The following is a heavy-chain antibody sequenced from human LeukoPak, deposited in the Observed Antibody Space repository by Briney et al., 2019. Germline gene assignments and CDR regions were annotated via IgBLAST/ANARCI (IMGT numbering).Heavy chain of an antibody. D-gene: IGHD3-3*01. V-gene: IGHV4-59*01. J-gene: IGHJ3*02. CDR1: GGSISSYY. CDR2: IYYSGST. CDR3: ARGRQYYDFWSGYGGSGAFDI. Sequence: PSETLSLTCTVSGGSISSYYWSWIWQPPGKGLEWIGYIYYSGSTNYNPSLKSRVTISVDTSKNQFSLKLSSVTAADTAVYYCARGRQYYDFWSGYGGSGAFDIWGQGTMVTVSS.